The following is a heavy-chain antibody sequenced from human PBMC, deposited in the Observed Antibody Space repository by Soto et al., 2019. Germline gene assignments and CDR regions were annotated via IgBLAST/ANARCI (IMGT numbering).Heavy chain of an antibody. J-gene: IGHJ1*01. D-gene: IGHD2-15*01. CDR1: GGFISRNSYY. Sequence: PSETLSLTCTVSGGFISRNSYYWDWIRQPPGKGLEWIGSIHYSGSTYYNPSLKSRVTISVDTSKNQFSLKLSSVTAADTAVYYCARVVVVAATPWFVDFWAQRTLVTVSS. V-gene: IGHV4-39*07. CDR2: IHYSGST. CDR3: ARVVVVAATPWFVDF.